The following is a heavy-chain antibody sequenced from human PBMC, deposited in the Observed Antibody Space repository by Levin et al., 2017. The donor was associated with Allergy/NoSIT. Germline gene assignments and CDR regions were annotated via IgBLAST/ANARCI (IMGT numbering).Heavy chain of an antibody. CDR1: GFSFSSYA. V-gene: IGHV3-30*18. Sequence: GESLKISCAASGFSFSSYATHWVRQAPGKGLEWVAVISYDGSNKYYADSVKGRFTISRDNSKNTLYLQMNSLRAEDTAVYYCAKGAYSSSSSVLLDYWGQGTLVTVSS. J-gene: IGHJ4*02. CDR3: AKGAYSSSSSVLLDY. CDR2: ISYDGSNK. D-gene: IGHD6-6*01.